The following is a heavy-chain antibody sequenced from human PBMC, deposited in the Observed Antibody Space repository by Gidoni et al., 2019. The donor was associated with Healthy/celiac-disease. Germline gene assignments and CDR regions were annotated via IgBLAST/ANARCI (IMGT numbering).Heavy chain of an antibody. Sequence: GRSLRLSCTASGFTFGDYAMSWVRQAPGKGLEWVGFIRSKAYGGTTEYAASVKGRFTISRDDSKSIAYLQLNSLKTEDTAVYYCTRVYCGGGCSMEKGYIDLWGRGTLVTVSS. J-gene: IGHJ2*01. D-gene: IGHD2-21*02. CDR1: GFTFGDYA. CDR2: IRSKAYGGTT. V-gene: IGHV3-49*04. CDR3: TRVYCGGGCSMEKGYIDL.